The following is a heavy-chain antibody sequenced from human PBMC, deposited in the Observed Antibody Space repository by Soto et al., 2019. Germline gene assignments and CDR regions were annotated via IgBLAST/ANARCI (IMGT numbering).Heavy chain of an antibody. Sequence: QITLKESGPTLVKPTQTLTLTCTFSGFSLSTSGVGVGWIRQPPGKALEWLTFIYWDDDKRNSPFLKSRLTMPTNTSKVEVVLTRTNMDPVDTATHYCAHLVVAGMTYYFDSWGQGTLVTVSS. D-gene: IGHD2-15*01. CDR1: GFSLSTSGVG. V-gene: IGHV2-5*02. CDR2: IYWDDDK. J-gene: IGHJ4*02. CDR3: AHLVVAGMTYYFDS.